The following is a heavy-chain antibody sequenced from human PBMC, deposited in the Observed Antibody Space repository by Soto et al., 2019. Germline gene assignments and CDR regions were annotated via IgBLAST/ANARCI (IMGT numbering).Heavy chain of an antibody. CDR2: IIPILGIA. CDR1: GGTFSSYT. Sequence: VASVKVSCKASGGTFSSYTISWVRQAPGQGLEWMGRIIPILGIANYAQKFQGRVTITADKSTSTAYMELSSLRSEDTAVYYCARDYCSSTSCYGNWFDPWGQGTLVTVSS. V-gene: IGHV1-69*04. D-gene: IGHD2-2*01. CDR3: ARDYCSSTSCYGNWFDP. J-gene: IGHJ5*02.